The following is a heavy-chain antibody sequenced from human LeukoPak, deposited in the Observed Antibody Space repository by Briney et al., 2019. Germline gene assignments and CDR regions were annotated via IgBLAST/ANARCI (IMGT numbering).Heavy chain of an antibody. CDR1: GYSISSGYD. J-gene: IGHJ3*02. CDR2: IYHSGST. Sequence: SETLSLTCSVSGYSISSGYDWGWIRQPPGKGLEWIGTIYHSGSTYYNPSLKSRVTISVDTSKNQFSLKLSSVTAADTAVYYCADTRYDSSGYPVAGAFDIWGQGTMVTVSS. CDR3: ADTRYDSSGYPVAGAFDI. V-gene: IGHV4-38-2*01. D-gene: IGHD3-22*01.